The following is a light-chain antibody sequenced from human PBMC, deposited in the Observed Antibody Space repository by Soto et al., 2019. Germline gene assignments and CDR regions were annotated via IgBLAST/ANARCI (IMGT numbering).Light chain of an antibody. Sequence: EIVLTQSPGTLSLSPGERATLSCRASQSLTSNYLAWYQQSPGQAPRLLLYGASSRATGIPDRFSGSGSGSEFAFTITRIGPEDVAVSDCQQYERAPPPHTFGQGTKVEIK. CDR3: QQYERAPPPHT. V-gene: IGKV3-20*01. CDR2: GAS. CDR1: QSLTSNY. J-gene: IGKJ1*01.